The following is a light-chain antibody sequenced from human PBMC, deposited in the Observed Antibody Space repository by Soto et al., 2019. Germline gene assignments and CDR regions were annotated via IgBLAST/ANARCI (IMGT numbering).Light chain of an antibody. CDR2: EVY. CDR3: SSYTSSTTLV. V-gene: IGLV2-14*01. J-gene: IGLJ2*01. Sequence: QSALTQPASVSGSPGQSITISCTGTSSDIGDNKYVSWYQQHPGKAPKLMIYEVYHRPSGVSDRFSGSKSGNTASLTISGLQAEDETDYHCSSYTSSTTLVFGGGTKLTVL. CDR1: SSDIGDNKY.